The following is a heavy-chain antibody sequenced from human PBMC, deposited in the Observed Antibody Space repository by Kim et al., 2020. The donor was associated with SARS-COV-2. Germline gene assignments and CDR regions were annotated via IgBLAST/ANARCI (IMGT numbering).Heavy chain of an antibody. D-gene: IGHD5-12*01. J-gene: IGHJ2*01. V-gene: IGHV1-2*02. Sequence: KFQGRVTMTRDTSISTAYMELSRLRSDDTAVYYCARGGMRATKPWYFDLWGRGTLVTVSS. CDR3: ARGGMRATKPWYFDL.